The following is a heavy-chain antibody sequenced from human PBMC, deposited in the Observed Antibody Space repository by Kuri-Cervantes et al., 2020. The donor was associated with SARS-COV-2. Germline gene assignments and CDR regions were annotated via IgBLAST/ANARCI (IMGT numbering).Heavy chain of an antibody. CDR2: ISWNSGSI. V-gene: IGHV3-9*03. D-gene: IGHD6-19*01. CDR3: AKGSVAGLSTVTNWFDP. J-gene: IGHJ5*02. Sequence: SLKISCAASGFTFDDYAMHWVRQAPGKGLEWVSGISWNSGSIGYADSVKGRFTISRDNAKNSLYPQMNSLRAEDMALYYCAKGSVAGLSTVTNWFDPWGQGTLVTVSS. CDR1: GFTFDDYA.